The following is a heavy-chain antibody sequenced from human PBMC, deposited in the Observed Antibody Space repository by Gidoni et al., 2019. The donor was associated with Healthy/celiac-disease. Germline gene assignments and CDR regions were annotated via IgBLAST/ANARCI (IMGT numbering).Heavy chain of an antibody. CDR2: INHSGST. CDR3: ARGSFVRVYGSGSYFRY. Sequence: QVQLQQWGAGLLTPSETLSLTCAVYGGSFSGYYWSWIRQPPGKGLEWIGEINHSGSTNYNPSLKSRVTISVDTSKNQFSLKLSSVTAADTAVYYCARGSFVRVYGSGSYFRYWGQGTLVTVSS. V-gene: IGHV4-34*01. CDR1: GGSFSGYY. D-gene: IGHD3-10*01. J-gene: IGHJ4*02.